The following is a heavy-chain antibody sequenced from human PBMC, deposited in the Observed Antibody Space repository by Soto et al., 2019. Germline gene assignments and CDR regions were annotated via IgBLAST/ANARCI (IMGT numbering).Heavy chain of an antibody. Sequence: QVQLVQSGAEVKKPGASVKVSCKASGYTFTSYGISWVRQAPGQGLEWMGWISAYNGNTNYAQKLQCRVTMTTDTCTSPAYMELRSLRSDDTAVYYCAREGGSSGWYNYYYYYYMDVWGKGTTVNVSS. D-gene: IGHD6-19*01. CDR2: ISAYNGNT. CDR3: AREGGSSGWYNYYYYYYMDV. CDR1: GYTFTSYG. J-gene: IGHJ6*03. V-gene: IGHV1-18*01.